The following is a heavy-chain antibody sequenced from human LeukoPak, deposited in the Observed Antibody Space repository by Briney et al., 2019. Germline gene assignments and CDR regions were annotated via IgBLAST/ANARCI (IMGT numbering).Heavy chain of an antibody. Sequence: SETLSLTCTVSGGSISSSSYYWGWIRQPPGKGLEWIGTIHYSGSTNYNPSLKSRVTISLDTSKYQFSLKVSSVTAADTAMYYCARHQRITIFGVVIHPLDYWGQGTLVTVSS. CDR3: ARHQRITIFGVVIHPLDY. J-gene: IGHJ4*02. V-gene: IGHV4-39*01. CDR2: IHYSGST. D-gene: IGHD3-3*01. CDR1: GGSISSSSYY.